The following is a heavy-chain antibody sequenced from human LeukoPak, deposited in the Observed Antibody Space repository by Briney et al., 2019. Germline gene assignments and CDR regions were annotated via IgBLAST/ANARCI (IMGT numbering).Heavy chain of an antibody. V-gene: IGHV3-23*01. D-gene: IGHD3-22*01. J-gene: IGHJ4*02. Sequence: GGSLRLSCAASGFTISSYAMSWVRQAPGKGLEWVSAISGSGGSTYYADSVKGRFTISRDNSKNTLYLQMNGLRAEDTAVYYCAKSEGIRDYYDSSGYYYDYWGQGTLVTVSS. CDR3: AKSEGIRDYYDSSGYYYDY. CDR1: GFTISSYA. CDR2: ISGSGGST.